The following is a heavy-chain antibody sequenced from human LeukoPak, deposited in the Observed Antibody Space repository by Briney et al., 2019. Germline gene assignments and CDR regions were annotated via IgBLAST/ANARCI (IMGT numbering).Heavy chain of an antibody. J-gene: IGHJ4*02. Sequence: GASVKVSCKASGYTFTSYAMHWVRQAPGQRLEWMGWINAGNGNTKYSQKFQGRVTITRDTSASTAYMELSSLRSEGTAVYYCARAPYNWNSEYYFDYWGQGTLVTVSS. CDR3: ARAPYNWNSEYYFDY. CDR2: INAGNGNT. CDR1: GYTFTSYA. V-gene: IGHV1-3*01. D-gene: IGHD1-7*01.